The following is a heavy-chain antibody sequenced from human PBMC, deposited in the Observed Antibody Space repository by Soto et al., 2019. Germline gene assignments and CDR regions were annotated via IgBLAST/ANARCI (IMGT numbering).Heavy chain of an antibody. Sequence: GGSLRLSCASSGFTFISYEMNWVRQAPGKGLEWVSYISSSGSTIYYADSVKGRFTISRDNAKNSLYLQMNSLRAEDTAVYYCARDTPRAGSSGPDAFDIWGQGTMVTVS. J-gene: IGHJ3*02. CDR1: GFTFISYE. CDR3: ARDTPRAGSSGPDAFDI. CDR2: ISSSGSTI. D-gene: IGHD3-22*01. V-gene: IGHV3-48*03.